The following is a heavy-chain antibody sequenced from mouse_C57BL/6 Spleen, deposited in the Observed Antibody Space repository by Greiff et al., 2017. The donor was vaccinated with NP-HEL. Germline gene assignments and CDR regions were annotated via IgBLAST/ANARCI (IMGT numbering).Heavy chain of an antibody. CDR2: INPGSGGT. D-gene: IGHD1-1*01. J-gene: IGHJ4*01. Sequence: VQLQQSGAELVRPGTSVKVSCKASGYAFTNYLIEWVKQRPGQGLEWIGVINPGSGGTNYNEKFKGKATLTADTSSSPAYMQLSSLTSEDSAVYFCARCDGSSYDYAMDYWGQGTSVTVSS. V-gene: IGHV1-54*01. CDR3: ARCDGSSYDYAMDY. CDR1: GYAFTNYL.